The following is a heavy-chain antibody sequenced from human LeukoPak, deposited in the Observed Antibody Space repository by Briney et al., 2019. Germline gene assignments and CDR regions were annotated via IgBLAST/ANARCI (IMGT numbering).Heavy chain of an antibody. CDR1: GFTFSSYG. V-gene: IGHV3-30*02. CDR2: IRFDGSNK. CDR3: AKDRTNFYYYMDV. Sequence: GGSLRLSCAASGFTFSSYGMYWVRQAPGKGLEWVTFIRFDGSNKYYADSVKGRFTISRDNSENTLYLQMNGLTNEDTTTYYCAKDRTNFYYYMDVWGKGTTVTVSS. J-gene: IGHJ6*03.